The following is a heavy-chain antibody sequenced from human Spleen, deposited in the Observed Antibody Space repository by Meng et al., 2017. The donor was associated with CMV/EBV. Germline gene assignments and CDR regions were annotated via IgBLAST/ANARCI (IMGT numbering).Heavy chain of an antibody. J-gene: IGHJ6*02. CDR3: ARDRRWDYYYFGMAV. Sequence: SETLSLTCTVSGDSIGRNSYYWGWIRQPPGKGLEWIGTIYYRGSTYYNSSLKSRITISVDTSKNQFSLKLSSVTAADTAVYYCARDRRWDYYYFGMAVWGQGTTVTVSS. D-gene: IGHD5-24*01. CDR2: IYYRGST. V-gene: IGHV4-39*07. CDR1: GDSIGRNSYY.